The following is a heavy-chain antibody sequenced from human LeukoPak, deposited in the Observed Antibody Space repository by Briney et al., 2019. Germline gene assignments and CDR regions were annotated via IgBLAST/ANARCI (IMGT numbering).Heavy chain of an antibody. J-gene: IGHJ5*02. V-gene: IGHV3-23*01. CDR3: AKGFVVVVSATQSSWFDP. CDR1: GFTFSSYA. CDR2: ISGSGGSA. D-gene: IGHD2-15*01. Sequence: GGSLRLSCAASGFTFSSYAMSWVRQAPGKGLEWVSAISGSGGSAYYADSVKGRFTISRDNSKNTLFLQMNSLRAEDTAVYYCAKGFVVVVSATQSSWFDPWGQGTLVTVSS.